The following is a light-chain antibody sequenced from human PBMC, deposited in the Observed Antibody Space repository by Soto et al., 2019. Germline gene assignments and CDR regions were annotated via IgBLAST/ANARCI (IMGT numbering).Light chain of an antibody. CDR1: QDINNY. J-gene: IGKJ3*01. Sequence: DIQMTQSPSTLSASVGERVTITCRASQDINNYLAWYQQKPGKAPKLLIYAASTLQSGVPSRFSGGGSGTDFTLTISSLQPEDVATYYCQKYNNGPPATFGPGTKVGV. CDR3: QKYNNGPPAT. V-gene: IGKV1-27*01. CDR2: AAS.